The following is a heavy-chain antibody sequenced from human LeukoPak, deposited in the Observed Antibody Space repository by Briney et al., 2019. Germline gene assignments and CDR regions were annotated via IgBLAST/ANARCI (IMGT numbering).Heavy chain of an antibody. CDR2: TYYRSKWNN. J-gene: IGHJ4*02. CDR3: ARGRNSGFDY. D-gene: IGHD2/OR15-2a*01. CDR1: GDSVSGNSAVA. V-gene: IGHV6-1*01. Sequence: SQTLSLTCAISGDSVSGNSAVAWNRPRQSPSRGLEWLGGTYYRSKWNNDYAVSVKSRITINPDTSKNQFSLHLNSVTPEDTAVYYCARGRNSGFDYWGQGTLVTVSS.